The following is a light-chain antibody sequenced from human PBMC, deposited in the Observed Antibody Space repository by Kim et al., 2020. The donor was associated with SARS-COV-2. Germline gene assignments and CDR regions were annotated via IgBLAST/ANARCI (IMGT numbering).Light chain of an antibody. Sequence: PPGERATLSCRASQSVSSSYLAWYQQKPGQAPSLLIYGASSRATGIPDRFSGSGSGTDFTLTISRLEPEDFAVYYCQQYGSSPRTFGQGTKVDIK. CDR1: QSVSSSY. V-gene: IGKV3-20*01. CDR3: QQYGSSPRT. CDR2: GAS. J-gene: IGKJ1*01.